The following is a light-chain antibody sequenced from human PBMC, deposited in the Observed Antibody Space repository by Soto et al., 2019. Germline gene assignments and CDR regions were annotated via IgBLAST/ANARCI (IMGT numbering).Light chain of an antibody. CDR3: QVWDSSTDHYV. V-gene: IGLV3-21*02. CDR1: NIGGIS. CDR2: DDS. J-gene: IGLJ1*01. Sequence: SYELTQPHSVSVATAQTGPRITCGGNNIGGISVFWYQQKRGQAPVLVVYDDSDRPSGIPERFSGSNSGNTATLTITRVEAGDEAEHYCQVWDSSTDHYVFGTGTKVTVL.